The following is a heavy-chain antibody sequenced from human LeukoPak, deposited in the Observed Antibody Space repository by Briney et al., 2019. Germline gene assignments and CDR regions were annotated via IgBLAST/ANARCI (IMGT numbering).Heavy chain of an antibody. J-gene: IGHJ4*02. D-gene: IGHD5-12*01. V-gene: IGHV4-59*01. CDR3: ASSMVATEGLFDY. CDR2: IYYSGST. Sequence: PSETLSLTCTVSGGSISSYYWSWIRQPPGKGLEWIGHIYYSGSTNYNPSLKSRVTISVDTSKNQFSLKLSSVTAADTAVYYCASSMVATEGLFDYWGQGTLVTVSS. CDR1: GGSISSYY.